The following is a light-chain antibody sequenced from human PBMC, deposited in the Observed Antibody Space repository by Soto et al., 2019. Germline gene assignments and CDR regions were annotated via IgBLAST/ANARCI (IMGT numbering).Light chain of an antibody. J-gene: IGLJ2*01. CDR3: SSYTSSSLRVV. CDR2: DVS. V-gene: IGLV2-14*01. Sequence: QSALTQPASVSGSPGQSITISCTGTSSDVGGYNYVSWYQQRPGKAPKLMIYDVSNRPSGVSNRFSGSKSGNTASLTISGLQAEDEADYYCSSYTSSSLRVVFGGGTKLTVL. CDR1: SSDVGGYNY.